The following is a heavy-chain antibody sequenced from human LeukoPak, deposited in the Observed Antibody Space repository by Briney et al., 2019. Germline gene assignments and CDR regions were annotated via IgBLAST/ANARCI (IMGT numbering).Heavy chain of an antibody. D-gene: IGHD2-2*02. V-gene: IGHV3-30-3*01. CDR2: ISYDGSNK. CDR3: ARDKGIYCSSTSCYIGGGFDY. Sequence: GGSLRLSCAASGFTFSSYAMRWVRQAPGKGLEWVAVISYDGSNKYYADSVKGRFTISRDNSKNTLYLQMNSLRAEDTAVYYCARDKGIYCSSTSCYIGGGFDYWGQGTLVTVSS. J-gene: IGHJ4*02. CDR1: GFTFSSYA.